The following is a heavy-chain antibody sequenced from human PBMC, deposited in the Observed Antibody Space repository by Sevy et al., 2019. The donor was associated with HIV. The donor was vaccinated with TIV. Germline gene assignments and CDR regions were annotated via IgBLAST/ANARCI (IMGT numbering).Heavy chain of an antibody. CDR3: AKLRRYNSSWDAFDI. Sequence: GGSLRLSCAASGFTFSSYEMNWVRQAPGKGLEWISYISSSGSTIYYADSVKGRFTISRDNAKNSLYLQMNSLRAEDTAVYYCAKLRRYNSSWDAFDIWGQGTIITVSS. V-gene: IGHV3-48*03. J-gene: IGHJ3*02. D-gene: IGHD6-13*01. CDR2: ISSSGSTI. CDR1: GFTFSSYE.